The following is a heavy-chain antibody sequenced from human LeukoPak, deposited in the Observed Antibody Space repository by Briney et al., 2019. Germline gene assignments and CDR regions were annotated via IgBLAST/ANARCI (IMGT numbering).Heavy chain of an antibody. V-gene: IGHV3-23*01. CDR3: ANFPGEYFDY. Sequence: LPGGSLRLSCAASGFTFSSYAVSWVRQAPGKGLEWVSAISGSGGSTYYADSVKGRFTISRDNSKNTLYLQMNNLRAEDTAVYYCANFPGEYFDYWGQGTLVTVSS. CDR2: ISGSGGST. J-gene: IGHJ4*02. CDR1: GFTFSSYA. D-gene: IGHD3-16*01.